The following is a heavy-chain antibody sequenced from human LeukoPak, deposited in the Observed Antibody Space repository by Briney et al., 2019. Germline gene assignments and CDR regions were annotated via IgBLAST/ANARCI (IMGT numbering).Heavy chain of an antibody. CDR1: GFTFSSYG. D-gene: IGHD1-26*01. CDR3: ATSGSYYRFEY. V-gene: IGHV3-33*01. Sequence: GRSLRLSCAASGFTFSSYGMHWVRQAPGKGLEWVAVIWYDGSNKYYADFVKGRFTISRDNSKNTLYLQMNSLRAEDTAVYYCATSGSYYRFEYWGQGTLVTVSS. J-gene: IGHJ4*02. CDR2: IWYDGSNK.